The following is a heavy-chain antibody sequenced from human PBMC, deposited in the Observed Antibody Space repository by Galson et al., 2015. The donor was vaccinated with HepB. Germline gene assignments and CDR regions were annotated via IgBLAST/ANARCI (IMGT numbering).Heavy chain of an antibody. D-gene: IGHD3-10*01. Sequence: SVKVSCKASGYTFTSYAMHWVRQAPGQRLEWMGWNNAGNGNTKYSQKFQGRVTITRDTSASTAYMELSSLRSEDTAVYYCARVGGSGTFYYYYYYMDVWGKGTTVTVSS. CDR3: ARVGGSGTFYYYYYYMDV. CDR2: NNAGNGNT. J-gene: IGHJ6*03. V-gene: IGHV1-3*01. CDR1: GYTFTSYA.